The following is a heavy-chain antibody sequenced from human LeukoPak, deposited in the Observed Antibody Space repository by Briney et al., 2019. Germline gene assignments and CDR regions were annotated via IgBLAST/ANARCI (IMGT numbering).Heavy chain of an antibody. J-gene: IGHJ5*02. CDR1: GFTFSRHW. V-gene: IGHV3-7*01. D-gene: IGHD3-10*01. CDR3: ARKTDSGSNWFDP. Sequence: GGSLRLSCAASGFTFSRHWMSWVRQAPGKGLEWVANIKQDGSQYYVDSVKGRFIISRDNAKDTLYLQMNSLRPEDTAVYYCARKTDSGSNWFDPWGQGTLVTVSS. CDR2: IKQDGSQ.